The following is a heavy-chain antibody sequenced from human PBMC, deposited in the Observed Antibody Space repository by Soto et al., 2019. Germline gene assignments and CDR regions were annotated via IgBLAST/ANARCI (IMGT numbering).Heavy chain of an antibody. CDR2: IDPSDSQT. J-gene: IGHJ4*02. V-gene: IGHV5-10-1*01. Sequence: VESLSLSCNGSGGSFAGYWITWVRQKRGKGLEWMVRIDPSDSQTYYSPSFRGHVTISVTKSITTVFLQMNSLRAEDTAVYYCAKGIVATIVWEALPDYWGQGTLVTVSS. CDR3: AKGIVATIVWEALPDY. CDR1: GGSFAGYW. D-gene: IGHD5-12*01.